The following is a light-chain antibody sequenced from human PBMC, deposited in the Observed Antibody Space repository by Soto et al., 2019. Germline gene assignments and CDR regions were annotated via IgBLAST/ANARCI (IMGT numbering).Light chain of an antibody. V-gene: IGLV2-23*02. J-gene: IGLJ2*01. CDR2: EVT. Sequence: QSVLTQPASVSGSPGQSITISCTGTSSDVGSYNLVSWYQQRPGIAPKLMIYEVTERPSGVSDRFSGSKSDNTASLTISGLQAEDDADYYCCSYAGSSPPHVIFGGGTKVTVL. CDR3: CSYAGSSPPHVI. CDR1: SSDVGSYNL.